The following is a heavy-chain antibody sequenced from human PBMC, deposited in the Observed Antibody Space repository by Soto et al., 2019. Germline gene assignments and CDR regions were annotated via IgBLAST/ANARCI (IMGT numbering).Heavy chain of an antibody. V-gene: IGHV1-69*01. CDR3: ARPRTTATTKGYDY. CDR1: GGKLTGNP. Sequence: QLQRLQSGAGVKNPGPSGRSSCKHLGGKLTGNPLAGVRQALGQGLKRMGLIIPIFGTTNNAQRFQARVTISADESTSTAYMELSTLRYEDTAVYFCARPRTTATTKGYDYWGQGTLVTVSS. CDR2: IIPIFGTT. J-gene: IGHJ4*02. D-gene: IGHD1-1*01.